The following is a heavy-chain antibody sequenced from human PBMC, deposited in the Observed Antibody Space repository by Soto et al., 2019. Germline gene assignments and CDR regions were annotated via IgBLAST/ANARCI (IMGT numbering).Heavy chain of an antibody. D-gene: IGHD3-22*01. CDR2: IYPGDSDT. V-gene: IGHV5-51*01. CDR1: GYNFANYW. J-gene: IGHJ4*02. Sequence: GESLKISCKGSGYNFANYWIGWVRQMPGKGLEWMGIIYPGDSDTTYSPSFQGQVTISADKSITTAYLQWSSLKASDTAMYYCALNSYDSSGYYYLDHWGQGTLVTVSS. CDR3: ALNSYDSSGYYYLDH.